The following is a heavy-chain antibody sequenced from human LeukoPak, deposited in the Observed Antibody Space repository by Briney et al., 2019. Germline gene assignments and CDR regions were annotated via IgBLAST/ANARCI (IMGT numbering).Heavy chain of an antibody. J-gene: IGHJ6*03. CDR3: ARQGTTGVYYYYYMDV. Sequence: GESLKISCKGSGYSFTSYWIGWVRQMPGKGLEWMGIIYPGDSDTRYSPSFQGQVTMSADKSINTAYLQWTSLKASDTAMYYCARQGTTGVYYYYYMDVWGKGTTVTVSS. D-gene: IGHD1-14*01. CDR1: GYSFTSYW. CDR2: IYPGDSDT. V-gene: IGHV5-51*01.